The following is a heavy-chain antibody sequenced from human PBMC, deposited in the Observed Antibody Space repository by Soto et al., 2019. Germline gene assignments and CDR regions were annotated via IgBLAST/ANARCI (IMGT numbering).Heavy chain of an antibody. D-gene: IGHD6-19*01. CDR2: ISAYNGNT. V-gene: IGHV1-18*01. J-gene: IGHJ4*02. CDR1: GYTFTSYG. CDR3: AREVSSEAVAGLLDY. Sequence: ALVKLSCKASGYTFTSYGISWLRQAPGQGLEWMGWISAYNGNTNYAQKLQGRVTMTTDTSTSTAYMELRSLRSDDTAVYYCAREVSSEAVAGLLDYWGQGTLVTVSS.